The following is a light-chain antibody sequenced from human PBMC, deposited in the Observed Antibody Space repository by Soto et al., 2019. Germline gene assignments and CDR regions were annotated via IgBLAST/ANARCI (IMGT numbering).Light chain of an antibody. J-gene: IGKJ1*01. Sequence: DIQMTQSPSTLSASVGDRVTITCRASQSISSWLVWYQQKPGKAPKLLIYDASSLESGVPSRFSGSGSGTEFTLTISSLQPDDFATYYCQQYNSYSWTFGQGTKVETK. V-gene: IGKV1-5*01. CDR1: QSISSW. CDR3: QQYNSYSWT. CDR2: DAS.